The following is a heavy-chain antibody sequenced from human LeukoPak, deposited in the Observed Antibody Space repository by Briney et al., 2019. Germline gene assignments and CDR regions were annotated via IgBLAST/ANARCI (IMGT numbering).Heavy chain of an antibody. D-gene: IGHD3-10*01. CDR1: GYTSTGNY. CDR2: INPDSGGT. J-gene: IGHJ4*02. Sequence: GASVKVSCKASGYTSTGNYMHWVRQAPGQGLEWMGWINPDSGGTIYAQNFQGRVTMTRDTSISTAYMELSSLRSDDTAVYYCARDLGDTYGSVGDFDYWGQGTLVTVSS. CDR3: ARDLGDTYGSVGDFDY. V-gene: IGHV1-2*02.